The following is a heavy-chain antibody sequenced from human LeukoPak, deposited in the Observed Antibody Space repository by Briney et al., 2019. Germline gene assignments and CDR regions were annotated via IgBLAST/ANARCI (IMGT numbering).Heavy chain of an antibody. V-gene: IGHV4-4*02. D-gene: IGHD3-16*01. CDR1: GGSISSGNW. CDR3: GRSAGFVHFDH. J-gene: IGHJ4*02. Sequence: SETLSLTCAVSGGSISSGNWWSWVRQSPGRGLEWIGEIYHSGSTYYNPSVKSRVTISVDTSKNQFSLKVTSVTAADTALYYCGRSAGFVHFDHWGQGTLVTVSS. CDR2: IYHSGST.